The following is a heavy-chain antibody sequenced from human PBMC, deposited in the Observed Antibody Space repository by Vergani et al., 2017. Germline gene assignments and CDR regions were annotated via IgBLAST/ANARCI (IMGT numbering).Heavy chain of an antibody. CDR3: AREWELELLTY. J-gene: IGHJ4*02. CDR2: ISSSSSTI. D-gene: IGHD1-7*01. Sequence: EVQLVESGGGLVQPGGSLRLSCAASGFTFSSYSMNWVRQAPGKGLEWISYISSSSSTIYYADSVKGRFTISRDNAKNSLYLQMNSLRAEDTAMYYCAREWELELLTYWGQGTLVTVSS. CDR1: GFTFSSYS. V-gene: IGHV3-48*01.